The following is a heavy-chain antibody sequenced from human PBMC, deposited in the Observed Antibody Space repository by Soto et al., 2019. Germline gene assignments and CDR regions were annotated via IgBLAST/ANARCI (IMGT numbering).Heavy chain of an antibody. CDR3: AKDHCSTTSCYMDV. V-gene: IGHV3-9*01. CDR1: GLTFDDYA. J-gene: IGHJ6*04. Sequence: EVQLVESGGGLVQPGRSLRLSCAASGLTFDDYAMHWVRQAPGKGLEWVSDITWNSGRIAYADSVKGRFTISRDNAKNSLYLQMNNLRAEDTALYYCAKDHCSTTSCYMDVWGKGTTVTVSS. D-gene: IGHD2-2*01. CDR2: ITWNSGRI.